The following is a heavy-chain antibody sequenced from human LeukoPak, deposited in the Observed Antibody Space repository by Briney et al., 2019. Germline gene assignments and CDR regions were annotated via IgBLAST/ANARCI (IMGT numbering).Heavy chain of an antibody. D-gene: IGHD6-13*01. Sequence: SGGSLRLSCAASGFTFSSYEMNWVRQAPGKGLEWVSYISSSGSTIYYADSVKGRFTISRDNAKNSLYLQMNSLRAEDTALYLCARGRYSSTWANFDYWGQGTLVTVSS. V-gene: IGHV3-48*03. CDR1: GFTFSSYE. J-gene: IGHJ4*02. CDR2: ISSSGSTI. CDR3: ARGRYSSTWANFDY.